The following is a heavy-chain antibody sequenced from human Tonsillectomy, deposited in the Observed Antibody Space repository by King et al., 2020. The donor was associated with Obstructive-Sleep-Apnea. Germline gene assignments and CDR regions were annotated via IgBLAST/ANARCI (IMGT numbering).Heavy chain of an antibody. D-gene: IGHD3-22*01. Sequence: VQLQQWGAGLLKPSETLSLTCAVYGGSFSGYYWSWIRQPPGKGLEWIGEINHSGSTNYNPSLKSRVTISVDTSKNQFSLKLSSVTASDTAVYYCARGFDYYDSSGYYNWFDPWGQGTLVTVSS. CDR1: GGSFSGYY. CDR2: INHSGST. J-gene: IGHJ5*02. V-gene: IGHV4-34*01. CDR3: ARGFDYYDSSGYYNWFDP.